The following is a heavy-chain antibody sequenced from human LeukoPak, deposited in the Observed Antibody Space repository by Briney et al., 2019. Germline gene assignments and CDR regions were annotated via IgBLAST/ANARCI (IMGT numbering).Heavy chain of an antibody. V-gene: IGHV3-7*01. CDR3: VRDYVWGSYRPLGY. Sequence: GGSLRLSCAASGFTFTNYWLTWVRQAPGKGLEWVANINEAGSDRNYVDSVKGRFTIPRDNAKNTLYLQMNSLRVEDTAVYYCVRDYVWGSYRPLGYWGQGTLVTVSS. J-gene: IGHJ4*02. D-gene: IGHD3-16*02. CDR1: GFTFTNYW. CDR2: INEAGSDR.